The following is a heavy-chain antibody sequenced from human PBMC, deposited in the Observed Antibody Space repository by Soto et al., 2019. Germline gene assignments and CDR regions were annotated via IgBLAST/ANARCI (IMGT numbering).Heavy chain of an antibody. Sequence: GASVKVSCKASGYTFTSYAMHWVRQAPGQRLEWMGWINAGNGNTKYSQKFQGRVTITRDTSASTACMELSSLRSEDTAVYYCARGIAPYYFDYWGQGTLVTVSS. J-gene: IGHJ4*02. CDR3: ARGIAPYYFDY. CDR2: INAGNGNT. D-gene: IGHD6-13*01. CDR1: GYTFTSYA. V-gene: IGHV1-3*01.